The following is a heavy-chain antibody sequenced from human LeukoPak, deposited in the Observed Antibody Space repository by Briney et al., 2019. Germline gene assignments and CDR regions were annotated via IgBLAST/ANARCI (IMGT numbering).Heavy chain of an antibody. V-gene: IGHV1-2*02. D-gene: IGHD3-3*01. CDR2: INPNSGGT. CDR3: ARLDYTGDAENHDY. Sequence: ASVKVSCKASGYTFTGYYMHWVRQAPGQGLEWMGWINPNSGGTNYAQKFQGRVTMTRDTSISTAYMELSRLRSDDTAVYYCARLDYTGDAENHDYWGQGTLVTVSS. CDR1: GYTFTGYY. J-gene: IGHJ4*02.